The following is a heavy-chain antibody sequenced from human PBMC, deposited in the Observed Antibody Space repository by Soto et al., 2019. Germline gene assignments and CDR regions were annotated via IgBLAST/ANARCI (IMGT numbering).Heavy chain of an antibody. D-gene: IGHD3-3*01. CDR3: ARYDLGGAYDFWH. Sequence: EMQLVESGGGLVQPGGSLRLSCAASGFLVTGCFMAWVRQAPGKGLEWVSVISDGGATFYADSVKGRFTISRDISKNPIYLQMNILRAEDTAVYSCARYDLGGAYDFWHGGQGALVIVSS. CDR2: ISDGGAT. CDR1: GFLVTGCF. V-gene: IGHV3-66*01. J-gene: IGHJ4*02.